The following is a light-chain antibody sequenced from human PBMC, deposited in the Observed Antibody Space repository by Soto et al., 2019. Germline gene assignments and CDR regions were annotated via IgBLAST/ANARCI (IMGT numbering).Light chain of an antibody. CDR1: QGISTY. J-gene: IGKJ5*01. CDR3: QQLHNYPFT. V-gene: IGKV1-9*01. CDR2: AAF. Sequence: DIQLTQSPSFLSASVGDTVTITCRASQGISTYLAWYQQKPGKAPNLLIYAAFTLQSGVPSRFSGGGSGTEFTLTISSLQPEDLAIYYCQQLHNYPFTFGQGTRLEIK.